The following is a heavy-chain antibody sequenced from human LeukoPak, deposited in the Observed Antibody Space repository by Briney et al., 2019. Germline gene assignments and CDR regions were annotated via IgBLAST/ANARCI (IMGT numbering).Heavy chain of an antibody. CDR1: GGSISSYY. J-gene: IGHJ6*02. Sequence: ASETLSLTCTVAGGSISSYYWSWIRQPPGQGLKWIGYIYYSGSTNYNPSLKSRVTISVDTSKNQFSLKLSSVTAADTAVYYCARTRYSSGWSPTYGMDVWGQGTTVTVSS. CDR3: ARTRYSSGWSPTYGMDV. D-gene: IGHD6-19*01. V-gene: IGHV4-59*01. CDR2: IYYSGST.